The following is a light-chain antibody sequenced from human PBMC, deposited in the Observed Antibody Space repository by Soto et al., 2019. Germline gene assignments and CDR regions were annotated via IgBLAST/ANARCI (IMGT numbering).Light chain of an antibody. CDR1: QSVSNY. CDR3: QQRIDWPLT. V-gene: IGKV3-11*01. Sequence: EIVLTQSPATLSLSPGERATLSCRASQSVSNYLAWYQQKPGQAPRLLIYDASHRAAGIPARFSGSGSGTDFSLTISSLESEDFAVYYCQQRIDWPLTFGGGTRVDIK. CDR2: DAS. J-gene: IGKJ4*01.